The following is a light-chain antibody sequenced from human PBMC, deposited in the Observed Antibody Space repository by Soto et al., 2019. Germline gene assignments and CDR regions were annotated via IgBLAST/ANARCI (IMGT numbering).Light chain of an antibody. V-gene: IGKV3-15*01. J-gene: IGKJ1*01. CDR3: QHYNNWPPWT. CDR1: QSVSSK. CDR2: GAS. Sequence: EIVMTQSPATLSVSPGERATLSCRASQSVSSKLAWYQHKPGQAPRLLIYGASTRATGIPARFSGSGSGTEFTLTISSLQSEDFEVYYCQHYNNWPPWTFGQGTKVEIK.